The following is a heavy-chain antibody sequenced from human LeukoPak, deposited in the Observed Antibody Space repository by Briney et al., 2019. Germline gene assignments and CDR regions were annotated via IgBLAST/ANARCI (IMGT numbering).Heavy chain of an antibody. CDR1: GYTFTDLY. D-gene: IGHD3-3*01. CDR3: ARHNYDFDFDY. CDR2: LRTNTGGT. Sequence: ASVKVSCKASGYTFTDLYMHWVRQAPGQGLEWMGFLRTNTGGTSYAQKFQGRVTMTRDTSISTAYLELTSLTSDDTAVYFCARHNYDFDFDYWGQGTLVTVSA. J-gene: IGHJ4*02. V-gene: IGHV1-2*02.